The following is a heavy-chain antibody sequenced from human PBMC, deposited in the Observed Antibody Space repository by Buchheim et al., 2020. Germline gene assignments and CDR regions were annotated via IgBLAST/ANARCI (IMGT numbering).Heavy chain of an antibody. CDR3: AREADAFDI. CDR1: GFIFSSYQ. Sequence: EVQLVESGGGMVQPGGSLRLSCTASGFIFSSYQMNWVRQAPGKGLEWVSYITSSGDTTYYADSVKGRFTISRDNAENSLYLPMNSLRAEDTAVYYCAREADAFDIWGQGT. CDR2: ITSSGDTT. V-gene: IGHV3-48*03. J-gene: IGHJ3*02.